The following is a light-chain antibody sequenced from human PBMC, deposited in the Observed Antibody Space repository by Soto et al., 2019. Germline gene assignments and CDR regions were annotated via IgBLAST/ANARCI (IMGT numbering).Light chain of an antibody. CDR3: QKRSNWPYT. V-gene: IGKV3-11*01. J-gene: IGKJ2*01. Sequence: DIVLTQSPATLSLSPGERATLSCRATQSVSSYLAWYQQKPGQAPRLLIYDASKRATGIPARFSGSGSGTDFTLTISSLEPEDFAVYYCQKRSNWPYTFGQGTKLETK. CDR2: DAS. CDR1: QSVSSY.